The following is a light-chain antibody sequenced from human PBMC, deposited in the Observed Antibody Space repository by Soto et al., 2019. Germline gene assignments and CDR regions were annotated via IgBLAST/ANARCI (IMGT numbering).Light chain of an antibody. CDR3: AAWDDSLSAYVV. Sequence: QLVLTQPPSASGTPGQRVTISCSGSSSNIGSNYVYWYQQLPGTAPKLLIYRNNQRPSGVPDRFSGSKSGTSASLAISGLRSEDEADYYCAAWDDSLSAYVVFGGGTKVTVL. V-gene: IGLV1-47*01. CDR1: SSNIGSNY. CDR2: RNN. J-gene: IGLJ2*01.